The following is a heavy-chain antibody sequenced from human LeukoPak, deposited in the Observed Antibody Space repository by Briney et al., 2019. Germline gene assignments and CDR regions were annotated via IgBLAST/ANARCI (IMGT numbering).Heavy chain of an antibody. Sequence: GGSLRLSCVPSGITFSNSALSWVRQAPGKGLEWVSTITKSGDQTHYADSVRGLSTISRDIFKNTLYLQMYSLRDEDTAVYYCARGPRYSFYWGQGTLVTVSS. CDR2: ITKSGDQT. V-gene: IGHV3-23*01. D-gene: IGHD6-13*01. J-gene: IGHJ4*02. CDR1: GITFSNSA. CDR3: ARGPRYSFY.